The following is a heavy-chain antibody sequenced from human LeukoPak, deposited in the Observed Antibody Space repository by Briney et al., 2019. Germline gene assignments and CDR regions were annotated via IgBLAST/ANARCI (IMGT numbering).Heavy chain of an antibody. J-gene: IGHJ4*02. CDR1: GFTFSSYS. D-gene: IGHD3-10*01. V-gene: IGHV3-21*01. CDR2: ISSSSSYI. Sequence: GGSLRLXCAASGFTFSSYSMNWVRQAPGKGLEWVSSISSSSSYIYYADSVKGRFTISRDNAKNSLYLQMNSLRAEDTAVYYCARDPMVRGAPIDYWGQGTLVTVSS. CDR3: ARDPMVRGAPIDY.